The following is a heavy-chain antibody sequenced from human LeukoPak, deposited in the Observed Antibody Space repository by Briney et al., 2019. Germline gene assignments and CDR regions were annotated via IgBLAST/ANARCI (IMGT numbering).Heavy chain of an antibody. CDR3: ATDPRTDRCSSTSCYGGY. CDR2: FDSEDGGR. CDR1: GYSLTELF. Sequence: ASVTVSFKGSGYSLTELFMDWVGQAGGKGVERIGGFDSEDGGRIYAQNFQGRVTMTEDTSTDTAYMELSSLRSEDTAVYYCATDPRTDRCSSTSCYGGYWGQGTLVTVSS. V-gene: IGHV1-24*01. D-gene: IGHD2-2*01. J-gene: IGHJ4*02.